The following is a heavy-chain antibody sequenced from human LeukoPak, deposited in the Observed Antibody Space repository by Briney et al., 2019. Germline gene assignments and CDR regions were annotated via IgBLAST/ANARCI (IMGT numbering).Heavy chain of an antibody. J-gene: IGHJ3*02. CDR2: ITGSGGDT. D-gene: IGHD2-2*01. Sequence: GGSLRLSCAASGFTFNNYAMSWVRQAPGEGLGWVSAITGSGGDTFYVDSVRGRFTISRDNSKNTLYLQMSSLRSEDTAVYYCARASVPPGDAFDIWGEGEMVTVSS. CDR1: GFTFNNYA. CDR3: ARASVPPGDAFDI. V-gene: IGHV3-23*01.